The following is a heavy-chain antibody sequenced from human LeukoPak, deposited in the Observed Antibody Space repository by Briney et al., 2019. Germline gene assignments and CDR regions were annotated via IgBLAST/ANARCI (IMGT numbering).Heavy chain of an antibody. Sequence: GGSLRLSCAASGFTFSGYVMSWVRQAPGKGLEWVSGISGSGGSTYYADSVKGRFTISRDNSKNTLYLQMNGLRAEDTAVYYCARVAERQLWLRSAFDYWGQGTLVTVSS. CDR1: GFTFSGYV. D-gene: IGHD5-18*01. CDR2: ISGSGGST. CDR3: ARVAERQLWLRSAFDY. J-gene: IGHJ4*02. V-gene: IGHV3-23*01.